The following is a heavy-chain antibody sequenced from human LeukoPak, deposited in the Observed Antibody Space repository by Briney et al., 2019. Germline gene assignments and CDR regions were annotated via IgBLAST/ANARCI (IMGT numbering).Heavy chain of an antibody. V-gene: IGHV4-59*01. D-gene: IGHD2-15*01. CDR3: AREDYCSGGSCYRVRALSI. CDR2: IYNSGST. CDR1: RGSISSYL. Sequence: PSETLSLTCSVSRGSISSYLWNWIRQPPGKGLEWIGNIYNSGSTYYNPSLKSRVTMSVDPSKNQFFLKLNSVTAADTAVYYCAREDYCSGGSCYRVRALSIWGQGTMVTVSS. J-gene: IGHJ3*02.